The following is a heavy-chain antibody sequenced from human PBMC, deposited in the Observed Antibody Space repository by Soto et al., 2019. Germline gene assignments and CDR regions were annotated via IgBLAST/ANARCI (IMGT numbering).Heavy chain of an antibody. D-gene: IGHD2-2*01. Sequence: SVKVSCKASGGTFSSYAISWVRQAPGQGLEWMGGIIPIFGTANYAQKFQGRVTITADESTSTAYMELSSLRSEDTAVYYCARKVVVLAPGISLDYYYYGMDVWGQGTTVTVSS. CDR2: IIPIFGTA. V-gene: IGHV1-69*13. J-gene: IGHJ6*02. CDR3: ARKVVVLAPGISLDYYYYGMDV. CDR1: GGTFSSYA.